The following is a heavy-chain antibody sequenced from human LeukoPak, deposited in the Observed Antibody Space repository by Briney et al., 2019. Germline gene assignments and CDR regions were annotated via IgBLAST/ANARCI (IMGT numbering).Heavy chain of an antibody. CDR2: MSGGGLST. CDR1: GFTFSSHG. CDR3: AKDRISGQGGAARILDY. Sequence: GGSLRLSCAASGFTFSSHGMHWVRQVPGKGLEWVSGMSGGGLSTYYARSVKGRFIISTDTSKNTFYLEMNSLVADDTALYYCAKDRISGQGGAARILDYWGQGILVTVSS. D-gene: IGHD6-6*01. J-gene: IGHJ4*02. V-gene: IGHV3-23*01.